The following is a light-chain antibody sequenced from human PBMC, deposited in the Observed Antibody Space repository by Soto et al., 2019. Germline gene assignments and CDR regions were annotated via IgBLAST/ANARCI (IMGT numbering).Light chain of an antibody. J-gene: IGKJ5*01. CDR1: QNINNY. CDR2: DAS. Sequence: DIQMTQSPSSLSASVGDRVTITCQASQNINNYLNRYQQKPGRAPKLLIYDASNLEAGVPSRFRGSGSGTDFTFTISRLQPEDIATYYCQQYENLPTCGQGTRREIK. CDR3: QQYENLPT. V-gene: IGKV1-33*01.